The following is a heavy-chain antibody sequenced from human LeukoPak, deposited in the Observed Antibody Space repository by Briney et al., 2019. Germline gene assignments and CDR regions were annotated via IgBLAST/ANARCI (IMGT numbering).Heavy chain of an antibody. CDR3: AKSGYSSSWYDLGYYFGY. CDR1: GFTFSSYA. V-gene: IGHV3-23*01. D-gene: IGHD6-13*01. J-gene: IGHJ4*02. CDR2: ISGSGGST. Sequence: PGGSLRLSCAASGFTFSSYAMSWVRQAPGKGLEWVSAISGSGGSTYYADSVKGRFTISRDNSKNTLYLQMNRLRAEDTAVYYCAKSGYSSSWYDLGYYFGYWGQGTLVTVSS.